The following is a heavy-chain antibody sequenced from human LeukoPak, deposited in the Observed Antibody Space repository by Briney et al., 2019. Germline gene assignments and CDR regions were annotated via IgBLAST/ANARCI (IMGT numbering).Heavy chain of an antibody. J-gene: IGHJ4*02. CDR1: GFTFDDYA. CDR2: ISWNSGSI. Sequence: GGSLRLSCAASGFTFDDYAKHWVRQAPGKGLEWVSGISWNSGSIGYADSVKGRFTISRDNAKNSLYLQMNSLRAEDTALYYCAKDIGPGEDLWSGYYDYWGQGTLVTVSS. V-gene: IGHV3-9*01. CDR3: AKDIGPGEDLWSGYYDY. D-gene: IGHD3-3*01.